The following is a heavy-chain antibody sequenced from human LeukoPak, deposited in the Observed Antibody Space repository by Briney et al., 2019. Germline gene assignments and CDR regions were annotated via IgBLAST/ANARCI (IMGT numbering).Heavy chain of an antibody. CDR2: IKQDGSEK. CDR3: ARDIGSAADYYYYGMDV. Sequence: PGGSLRLSCAASGFTFSSHWMSWVRQAPGKGLEWVANIKQDGSEKYYVDSVKGRFTISRDNAKNSLYLQMNSLRAEDTAVYYCARDIGSAADYYYYGMDVWGQGTTVTVSS. D-gene: IGHD5/OR15-5a*01. CDR1: GFTFSSHW. J-gene: IGHJ6*02. V-gene: IGHV3-7*01.